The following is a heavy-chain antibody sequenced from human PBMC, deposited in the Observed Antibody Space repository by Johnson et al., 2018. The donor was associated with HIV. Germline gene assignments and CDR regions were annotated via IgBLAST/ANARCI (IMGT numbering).Heavy chain of an antibody. J-gene: IGHJ3*01. V-gene: IGHV3-30*02. CDR2: IRHDGSNK. D-gene: IGHD6-6*01. CDR3: AKDRRTYSSSADAFDL. Sequence: QVQLVESGGGVVQPGGSLRLSCAASGFTFSSYGMHWVCQAPGKGLEWVAFIRHDGSNKYYADSVKGRFTISRDNSKNTLYLQMNSLRAEDTAVYYCAKDRRTYSSSADAFDLWGQGTMVTVSS. CDR1: GFTFSSYG.